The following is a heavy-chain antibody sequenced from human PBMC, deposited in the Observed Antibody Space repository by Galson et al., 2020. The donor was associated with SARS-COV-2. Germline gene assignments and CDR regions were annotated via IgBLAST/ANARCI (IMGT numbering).Heavy chain of an antibody. CDR3: AHKPPGGPVDDAFDV. V-gene: IGHV2-5*02. CDR2: IYCDDDK. J-gene: IGHJ3*01. CDR1: GFSLSLTGVG. Sequence: KMSGPTLVNPTQTLTLTCNFSGFSLSLTGVGVGWIRQPPGQALEWLALIYCDDDKRYRPSLKSRLTITKDTSKNEVVLTMANMDPVDTGTYYCAHKPPGGPVDDAFDVWGRGTMVTVSS. D-gene: IGHD3-10*01.